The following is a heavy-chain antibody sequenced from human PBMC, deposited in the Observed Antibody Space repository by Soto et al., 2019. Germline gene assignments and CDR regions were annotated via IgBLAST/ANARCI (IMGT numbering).Heavy chain of an antibody. CDR1: GGSISSGGYY. CDR3: ARGDYAAYYYGMDV. CDR2: IYYSGST. V-gene: IGHV4-31*03. J-gene: IGHJ6*02. Sequence: TLSLTCTVSGGSISSGGYYWSWIRQHPGKGLEWSGYIYYSGSTYYNPSLKSRVTISVDTSKNQFSLKLSSVTAADTAVYYCARGDYAAYYYGMDVWGQGTTVTVSS. D-gene: IGHD4-17*01.